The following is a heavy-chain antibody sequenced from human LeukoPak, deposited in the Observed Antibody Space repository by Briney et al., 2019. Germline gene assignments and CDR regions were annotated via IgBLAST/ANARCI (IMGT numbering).Heavy chain of an antibody. CDR3: TPIAAAGKAFDP. D-gene: IGHD6-13*01. CDR2: ISSSSSTI. CDR1: GFTFSSYS. V-gene: IGHV3-48*02. Sequence: GGSLRLPCAASGFTFSSYSMNWVRQAPGKGLEWVSYISSSSSTIYYADSVKGRFTISRDNAKNSLYLQMNSLRDEDTAVYYCTPIAAAGKAFDPWGQGTLVTVSS. J-gene: IGHJ5*02.